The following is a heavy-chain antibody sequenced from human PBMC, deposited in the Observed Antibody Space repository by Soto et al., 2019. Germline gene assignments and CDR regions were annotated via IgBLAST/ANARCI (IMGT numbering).Heavy chain of an antibody. J-gene: IGHJ4*02. CDR3: ARDREGQWLTWVFGY. D-gene: IGHD6-19*01. V-gene: IGHV3-7*01. CDR2: IKQDGSEK. Sequence: GGSLRLSCAASGFTFSSYWMSWVRQAPGKGLEWVANIKQDGSEKYYVDSVKGRFTISRDNAKNSLYLQMNSLGAEDTAVYYCARDREGQWLTWVFGYWGQGTLVTVSS. CDR1: GFTFSSYW.